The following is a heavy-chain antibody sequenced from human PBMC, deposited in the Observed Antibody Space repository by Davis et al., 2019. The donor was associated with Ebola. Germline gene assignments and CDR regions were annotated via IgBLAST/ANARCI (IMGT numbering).Heavy chain of an antibody. J-gene: IGHJ4*02. CDR1: GFTFSSYS. Sequence: PGGSLRLSCAASGFTFSSYSMNWVRQAPGKGLEWVSSISSSSIYIYYADSVKGRFTISRDNSKNTLYLQMNSLRAEDTAVYYCARGPIAAAGIPLGWLNYWGQGTLVTVSS. D-gene: IGHD6-13*01. V-gene: IGHV3-21*01. CDR2: ISSSSIYI. CDR3: ARGPIAAAGIPLGWLNY.